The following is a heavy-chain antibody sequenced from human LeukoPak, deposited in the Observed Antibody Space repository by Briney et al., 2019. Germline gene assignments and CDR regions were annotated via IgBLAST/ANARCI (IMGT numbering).Heavy chain of an antibody. V-gene: IGHV3-30*03. Sequence: GGSLRLSCAASGFTFSNYGMHWVRQAPGKGLEWVALMSFDGSNRYYADSVKGRFTISRDTSKSTLYLQMDSLRAEHRAVYYCARDTAEGGDYFYGMDVWGQGTTVTVSS. CDR3: ARDTAEGGDYFYGMDV. CDR2: MSFDGSNR. J-gene: IGHJ6*02. CDR1: GFTFSNYG. D-gene: IGHD1-26*01.